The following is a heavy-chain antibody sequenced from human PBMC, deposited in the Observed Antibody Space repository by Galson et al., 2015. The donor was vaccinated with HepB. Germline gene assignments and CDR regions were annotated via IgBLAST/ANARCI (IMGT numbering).Heavy chain of an antibody. J-gene: IGHJ6*02. Sequence: SVKVSCKASGYTFTSYAMHWVRQAPGQRLEWMGWINAGNGNTKYSQKFQGRVTITRDTSASTAYMELSSLRSEDTAVYYRASGPRSLSIYYYYGMDVWGQGTTVTVSS. D-gene: IGHD2-15*01. CDR2: INAGNGNT. CDR3: ASGPRSLSIYYYYGMDV. CDR1: GYTFTSYA. V-gene: IGHV1-3*01.